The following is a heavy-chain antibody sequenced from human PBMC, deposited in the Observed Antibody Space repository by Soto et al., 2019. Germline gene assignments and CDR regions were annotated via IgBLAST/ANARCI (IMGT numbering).Heavy chain of an antibody. CDR2: INAGNGNT. CDR3: ARSMGVVTALDY. V-gene: IGHV1-3*05. D-gene: IGHD2-21*02. J-gene: IGHJ4*01. Sequence: QVQLVQSGAEEKKPGASVKVSCKASGYTFTSYAMHWVRQAPGQRLEWMGWINAGNGNTEYSQKFQGRVTITRDTSASTAYMELSSLTSEDTALYYCARSMGVVTALDYWVPGTLVTVAA. CDR1: GYTFTSYA.